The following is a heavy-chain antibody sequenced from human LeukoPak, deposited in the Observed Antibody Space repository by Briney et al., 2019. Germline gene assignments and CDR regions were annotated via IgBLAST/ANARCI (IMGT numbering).Heavy chain of an antibody. Sequence: GGSLRLSCAASGFTVSSNYMSWVRQAPGKGLEWVSVIYSGGSTYYADSVKGRFTISRDNSKNTLYLQMNSLRAEDTAVYYCARDYGGNSGGGFDYWGQGTLVTVSS. CDR1: GFTVSSNY. CDR2: IYSGGST. CDR3: ARDYGGNSGGGFDY. D-gene: IGHD4-23*01. V-gene: IGHV3-53*01. J-gene: IGHJ4*02.